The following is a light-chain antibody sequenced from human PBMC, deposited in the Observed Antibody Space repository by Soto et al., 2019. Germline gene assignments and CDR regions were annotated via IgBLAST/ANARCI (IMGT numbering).Light chain of an antibody. CDR2: AAS. V-gene: IGKV1-39*01. Sequence: QSPSSLSASVXXRVTITXXXXXXISTYLNXYQQKPGKAPKLLIYAASSLQSGVPSRFSASGSGTDFTLTISSLQPEDFATYYCQQSYITPPLTFGGGTKVEIK. J-gene: IGKJ4*01. CDR1: XXISTY. CDR3: QQSYITPPLT.